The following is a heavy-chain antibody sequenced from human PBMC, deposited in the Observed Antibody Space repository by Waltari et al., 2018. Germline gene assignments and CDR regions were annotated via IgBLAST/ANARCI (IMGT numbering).Heavy chain of an antibody. CDR2: INPNRGGT. Sequence: QVQLVQSGAEVKKPGASVKVSCKASGYTFTGYYMHWVRQAPGQGLEWMGWINPNRGGTNYAQKFQGRVTMTRDTSISTAYMELSRLRSDDTAVYYCARFGTDPSFGGFDYWGQGTLVTVSS. V-gene: IGHV1-2*02. CDR1: GYTFTGYY. CDR3: ARFGTDPSFGGFDY. D-gene: IGHD2-2*01. J-gene: IGHJ4*02.